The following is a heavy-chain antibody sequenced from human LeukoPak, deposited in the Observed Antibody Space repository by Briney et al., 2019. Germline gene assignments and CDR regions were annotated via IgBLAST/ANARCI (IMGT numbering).Heavy chain of an antibody. J-gene: IGHJ4*02. CDR2: ISYDGSNK. Sequence: GRSLRLSCAASGFTFSSYAMHWVRQAPGKGLEWVAVISYDGSNKYYADSVKGRFTISRDNSKNTLYLQMNSLGAEDTAVYYCAREDPINPFDYWGQGTLVTVSS. V-gene: IGHV3-30-3*01. CDR1: GFTFSSYA. CDR3: AREDPINPFDY. D-gene: IGHD3-9*01.